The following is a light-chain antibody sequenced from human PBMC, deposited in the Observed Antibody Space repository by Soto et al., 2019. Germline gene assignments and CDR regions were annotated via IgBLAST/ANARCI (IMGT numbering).Light chain of an antibody. Sequence: QSVLTQPPSVSGAPGQRVTISCTGSSSNIGTGYDVNWYQQLPGTAPQLLIYGNNNRPSGVPDRFSGSKSGSSASLAITGLQAKDEADYYCQSYDTSLSGVVFGGGTKLTVL. V-gene: IGLV1-40*01. CDR3: QSYDTSLSGVV. CDR2: GNN. CDR1: SSNIGTGYD. J-gene: IGLJ3*02.